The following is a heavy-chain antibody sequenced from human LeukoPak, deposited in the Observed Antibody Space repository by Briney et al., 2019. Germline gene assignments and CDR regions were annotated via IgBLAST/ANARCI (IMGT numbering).Heavy chain of an antibody. Sequence: PGGSLRLSCGASAFTFSTYWMTWGGQGPGKGLEGVANINQDGSETYYVDSVKGRFTISRDNAKNSLYLQMNSLRAEDTAVYYCARDIAAPGSYWGQGTLVTVSS. CDR1: AFTFSTYW. D-gene: IGHD6-13*01. V-gene: IGHV3-7*01. J-gene: IGHJ4*02. CDR3: ARDIAAPGSY. CDR2: INQDGSET.